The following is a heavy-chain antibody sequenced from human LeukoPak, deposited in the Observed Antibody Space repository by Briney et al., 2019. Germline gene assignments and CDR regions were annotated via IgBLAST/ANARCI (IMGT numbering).Heavy chain of an antibody. CDR3: ARVAVAGGIDY. CDR1: GGSFSGYY. D-gene: IGHD6-19*01. J-gene: IGHJ4*02. CDR2: IKHSGST. V-gene: IGHV4-34*01. Sequence: SETLSLTRAVYGGSFSGYYWSWIRQPPGKGLEWIGEIKHSGSTNYNPSLKSRVTISVDTSKNQFSLKLSSVTAADTAVYYCARVAVAGGIDYWGQGTLVTVSS.